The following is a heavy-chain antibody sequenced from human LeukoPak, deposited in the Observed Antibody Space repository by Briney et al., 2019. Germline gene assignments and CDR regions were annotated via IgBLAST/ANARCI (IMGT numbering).Heavy chain of an antibody. D-gene: IGHD1-26*01. CDR3: AYSGSYGHLGY. CDR2: IYSSVST. CDR1: GGSISSNAYY. V-gene: IGHV4-39*01. J-gene: IGHJ4*02. Sequence: PSETLSLTCTVSGGSISSNAYYWAWIRQPPGKGLEWIGSIYSSVSTYYNPSLKSRVTISVDASKNQFSLRLSSVTAADTALYYCAYSGSYGHLGYWGQGIPVTVSS.